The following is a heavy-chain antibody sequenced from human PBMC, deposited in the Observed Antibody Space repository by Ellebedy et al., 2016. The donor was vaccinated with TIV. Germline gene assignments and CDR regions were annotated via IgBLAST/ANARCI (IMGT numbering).Heavy chain of an antibody. V-gene: IGHV1-18*01. D-gene: IGHD4-17*01. J-gene: IGHJ5*02. CDR2: ISAYNGNT. CDR3: ARDPTISYGDYGNWFDP. CDR1: GYTFTSYG. Sequence: AASVKVSCKASGYTFTSYGISWVRQAPGQGLEWMGWISAYNGNTNYAQKLQGRVTMTTDTSTSTAYMELRSLRSDDTAVYYCARDPTISYGDYGNWFDPWGQGTLVTVSS.